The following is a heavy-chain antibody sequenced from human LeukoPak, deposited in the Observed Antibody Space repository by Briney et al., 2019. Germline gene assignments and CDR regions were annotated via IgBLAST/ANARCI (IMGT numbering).Heavy chain of an antibody. V-gene: IGHV1-2*06. CDR1: GYTFTGYY. J-gene: IGHJ4*02. Sequence: ASVKVSCKASGYTFTGYYMHWVRQAPGQGLEWRGRINPNSGGTNYAQKFQGRVTMTRDTSISTAYMELSRLRSDDTAVYYCARDWRDATIFGVVREVYFDYWGKGTLVTVSS. D-gene: IGHD3-3*01. CDR2: INPNSGGT. CDR3: ARDWRDATIFGVVREVYFDY.